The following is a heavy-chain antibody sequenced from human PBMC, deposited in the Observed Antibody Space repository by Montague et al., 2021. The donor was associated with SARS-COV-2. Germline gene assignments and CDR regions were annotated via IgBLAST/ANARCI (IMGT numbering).Heavy chain of an antibody. Sequence: SETLSLTCTVSGYFISNSNWWTWIRQPPGRGLEWMGRVFRGGSTNYNPSLKSRVTISVDMSRNQFSLSLGNVTAADTAMYYCVRGGTRPVVVFDYWGQGTLATVSS. D-gene: IGHD3-22*01. CDR3: VRGGTRPVVVFDY. CDR1: GYFISNSNW. J-gene: IGHJ4*02. CDR2: VFRGGST. V-gene: IGHV4-4*02.